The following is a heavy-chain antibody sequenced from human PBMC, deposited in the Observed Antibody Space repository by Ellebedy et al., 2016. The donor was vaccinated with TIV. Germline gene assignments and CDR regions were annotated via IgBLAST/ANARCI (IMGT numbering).Heavy chain of an antibody. CDR3: ARRRDGYAYAMDV. D-gene: IGHD5-24*01. Sequence: GGSLRLXXAASGFTFSSHPMHWVRQAPGQGLEWVAVISYDGTNTYYADSVKGRSTISRDNSKTTLFLQMNSLRAEDTAVYYCARRRDGYAYAMDVWGQGTTVTVSS. CDR2: ISYDGTNT. J-gene: IGHJ6*02. CDR1: GFTFSSHP. V-gene: IGHV3-30-3*01.